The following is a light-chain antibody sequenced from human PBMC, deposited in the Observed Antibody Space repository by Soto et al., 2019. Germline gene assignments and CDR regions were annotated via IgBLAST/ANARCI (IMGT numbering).Light chain of an antibody. CDR3: QQYYTYWHM. CDR1: QSISDY. V-gene: IGKV1-5*01. J-gene: IGKJ1*01. Sequence: DIQMTQSPSTLSACVGDRVIIPSRASQSISDYLAWYQQTQGKAPKLLIYDASNLESGVPSTFRGMGSGTEFTLPISSLQTDDFPTYYCQQYYTYWHMFGQGTKVDIK. CDR2: DAS.